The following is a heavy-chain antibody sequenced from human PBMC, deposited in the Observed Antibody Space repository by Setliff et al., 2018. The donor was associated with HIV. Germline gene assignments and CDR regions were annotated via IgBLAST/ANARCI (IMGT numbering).Heavy chain of an antibody. CDR3: ATGERSGSSTSGDY. CDR1: GFTFRSYG. D-gene: IGHD6-19*01. Sequence: SLRLSCAASGFTFRSYGMHWVRQAPGKGLEWVAVIWYDGSNKDYADSVKGRFTISRDNFKNTLYLQMNSLKAEDTAVYYCATGERSGSSTSGDYWGQGTLVTVSS. CDR2: IWYDGSNK. V-gene: IGHV3-33*08. J-gene: IGHJ4*02.